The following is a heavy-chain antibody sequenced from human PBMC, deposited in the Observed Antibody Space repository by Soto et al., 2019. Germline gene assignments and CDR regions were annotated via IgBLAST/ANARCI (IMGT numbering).Heavy chain of an antibody. J-gene: IGHJ3*02. D-gene: IGHD6-19*01. CDR2: IWYDGSNK. CDR3: VKTHSSGWDYDAFDI. Sequence: QVQLVEAGGGVVQPGRSLRLSCAASGFTFSSYGMHWVRQAPGKGLEWVAVIWYDGSNKYYADSVKGRFTISRDNYKNTLYLQMNSLRAEDTAVYYCVKTHSSGWDYDAFDIWGQGTMVTVSS. CDR1: GFTFSSYG. V-gene: IGHV3-33*01.